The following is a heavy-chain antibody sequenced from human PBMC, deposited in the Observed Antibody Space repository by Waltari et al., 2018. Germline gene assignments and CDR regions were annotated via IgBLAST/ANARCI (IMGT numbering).Heavy chain of an antibody. J-gene: IGHJ5*02. CDR2: INNGGVT. Sequence: QVQLKQWGAGTLKPSDTLSLTCGVYGGSFSGYHWTWVRQSPGKGLEWIGEINNGGVTNYSPSLKSRVTISVDASKNQFSLFVRSVTAADTAVYYCARGGVPDYYGSGSLYRNWFDPWGQGTLVTVSS. CDR1: GGSFSGYH. CDR3: ARGGVPDYYGSGSLYRNWFDP. D-gene: IGHD3-10*01. V-gene: IGHV4-34*02.